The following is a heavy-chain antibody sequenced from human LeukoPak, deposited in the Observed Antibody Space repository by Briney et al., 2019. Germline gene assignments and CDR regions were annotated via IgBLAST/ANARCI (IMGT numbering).Heavy chain of an antibody. V-gene: IGHV3-49*04. CDR2: IRRRAYGGAA. Sequence: GGSLRLSCTTSGFAFDDFAMSGVRQPAGKGLEWVGFIRRRAYGGAAEYAAAVKGKFIISSDDSKGIAYLKMNSLKTEDTAVYYCSRNGLVDFDYWGQGSRVIVSP. CDR3: SRNGLVDFDY. CDR1: GFAFDDFA. J-gene: IGHJ4*02.